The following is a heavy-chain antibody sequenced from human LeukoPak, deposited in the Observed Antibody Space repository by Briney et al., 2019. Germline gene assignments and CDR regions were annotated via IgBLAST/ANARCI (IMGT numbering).Heavy chain of an antibody. J-gene: IGHJ4*02. Sequence: ASVKVSCKASGYPFASYGISWVRQAPGQGLEWMGWISAYKGNTNYAQKFQGRVTMTTDTSTSTAYMELRSLRSDDTAVYYCARDLGILDLVGATNNYWGQGTLVTVSS. D-gene: IGHD1-26*01. CDR3: ARDLGILDLVGATNNY. CDR2: ISAYKGNT. V-gene: IGHV1-18*01. CDR1: GYPFASYG.